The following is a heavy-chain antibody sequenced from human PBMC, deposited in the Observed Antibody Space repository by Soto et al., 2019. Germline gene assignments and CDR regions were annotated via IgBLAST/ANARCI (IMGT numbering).Heavy chain of an antibody. CDR3: ARDGSGIEYFQH. CDR1: GGSISSGGFY. D-gene: IGHD3-10*01. CDR2: IYYSGST. V-gene: IGHV4-31*03. Sequence: QVQLQESGPGLVKPSQTLSLTCTVSGGSISSGGFYWTWIRQLPGKGLEWIGYIYYSGSTYYNPSLKSRVTLSIDTSKNQFSLNLNSVTAADTAVYYCARDGSGIEYFQHWGQGTLVTVSS. J-gene: IGHJ1*01.